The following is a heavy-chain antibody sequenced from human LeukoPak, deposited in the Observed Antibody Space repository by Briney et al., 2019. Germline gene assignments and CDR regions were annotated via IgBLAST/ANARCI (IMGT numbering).Heavy chain of an antibody. Sequence: GGSLRLSCATSGFIFSHYAMHWVRQAPGKGLEWVAVIWNDGSDKHYGDSVKGRFTISRDNSKKTVYLQMSSLRVEDTAVYYCAKDAERGFDFSNSLQSWGQGTLVTVSS. J-gene: IGHJ4*02. CDR3: AKDAERGFDFSNSLQS. V-gene: IGHV3-33*06. D-gene: IGHD4-11*01. CDR2: IWNDGSDK. CDR1: GFIFSHYA.